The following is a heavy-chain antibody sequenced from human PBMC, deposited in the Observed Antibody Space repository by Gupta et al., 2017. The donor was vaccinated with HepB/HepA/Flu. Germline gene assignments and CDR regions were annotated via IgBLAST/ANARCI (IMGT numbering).Heavy chain of an antibody. Sequence: EVQLVESGGGLIQPGGSLRLSCAASGFTVSNTYLTWVRQAPGKGLDWVSVISSGGDTYYADSVKGRFTISKDNSKNKLYLQMNSLRAEETAVYYCARGVPSTSGYFDFWGRGTLVTVSS. CDR3: ARGVPSTSGYFDF. CDR1: GFTVSNTY. D-gene: IGHD6-6*01. V-gene: IGHV3-53*01. CDR2: ISSGGDT. J-gene: IGHJ2*01.